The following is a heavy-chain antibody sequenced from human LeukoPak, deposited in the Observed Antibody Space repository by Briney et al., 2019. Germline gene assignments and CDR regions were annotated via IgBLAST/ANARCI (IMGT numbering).Heavy chain of an antibody. J-gene: IGHJ4*02. CDR2: TSYDGTAK. V-gene: IGHV3-30*18. CDR1: GFDFSGYG. CDR3: AKAIGYCSSTSCYYPGVDY. Sequence: PGGSLRLSCAASGFDFSGYGMHWVRQAPGKGLEWVAVTSYDGTAKFYAHSVEGRFTISRDNSKNTLYLQMNSLRAEDTAVYYCAKAIGYCSSTSCYYPGVDYWGQGTLVTVSS. D-gene: IGHD2-2*01.